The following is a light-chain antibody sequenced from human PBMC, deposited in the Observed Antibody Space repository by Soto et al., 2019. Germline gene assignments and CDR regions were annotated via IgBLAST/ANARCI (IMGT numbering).Light chain of an antibody. Sequence: DIQMTQSPSSLSASVGDTVTITCQASQDINKFLNWYQQKPGKAPKLLIYDISNLETVVPSRFSGSGSEAHFTLTINSLQPEDIAKYYCQQYDNYDITFGQGTRLDIK. CDR1: QDINKF. J-gene: IGKJ5*01. CDR2: DIS. CDR3: QQYDNYDIT. V-gene: IGKV1-33*01.